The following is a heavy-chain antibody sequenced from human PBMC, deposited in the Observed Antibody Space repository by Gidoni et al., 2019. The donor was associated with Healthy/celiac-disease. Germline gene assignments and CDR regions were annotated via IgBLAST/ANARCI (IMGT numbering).Heavy chain of an antibody. CDR2: IKQDGSEE. V-gene: IGHV3-7*04. J-gene: IGHJ6*02. D-gene: IGHD6-13*01. CDR3: ARAAAGTLDPYYYGMDV. CDR1: DFTFSSYW. Sequence: EVQLVESGGGLVQPGGSLRLSCAASDFTFSSYWMSWVRQAPGKGLEWVANIKQDGSEEYYVDSVKGRFTISRDNARNSLYLQVNSLRAEDTAVYYCARAAAGTLDPYYYGMDVWGQGTTVTVSS.